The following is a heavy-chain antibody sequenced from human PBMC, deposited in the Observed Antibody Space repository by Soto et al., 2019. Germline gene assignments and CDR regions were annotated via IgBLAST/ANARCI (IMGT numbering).Heavy chain of an antibody. Sequence: SETLSLTCTVSGDSVSSGNYYWSWIRQPPGKGLEWIGSIYFTGNTNYNPSLKSRLTMSIDTSRNLFSLRLGSVTAADTAVYYCGRVPVDTYMIYWSDPWGQGTPVTVSS. CDR2: IYFTGNT. CDR3: GRVPVDTYMIYWSDP. J-gene: IGHJ5*02. V-gene: IGHV4-61*01. D-gene: IGHD3-16*01. CDR1: GDSVSSGNYY.